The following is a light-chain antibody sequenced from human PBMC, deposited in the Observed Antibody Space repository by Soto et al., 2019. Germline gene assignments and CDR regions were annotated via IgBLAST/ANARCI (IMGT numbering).Light chain of an antibody. Sequence: EIVLTQSPGTLSLSPGERATLSCRASQSVGSDFLAWYQQRPGQPPRILIFGASGRATGIPDRFSGSGSGTDFTLTISRLEPEDFAVYYCQQRSSWPPPTFGGGTKVEI. CDR2: GAS. V-gene: IGKV3D-20*02. J-gene: IGKJ4*01. CDR1: QSVGSDF. CDR3: QQRSSWPPPT.